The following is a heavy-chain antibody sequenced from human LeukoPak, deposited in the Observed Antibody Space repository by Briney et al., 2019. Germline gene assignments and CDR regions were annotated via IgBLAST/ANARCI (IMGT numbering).Heavy chain of an antibody. CDR3: ATSSGRHVDY. CDR1: GGSISSYY. V-gene: IGHV4-59*01. D-gene: IGHD6-19*01. Sequence: SETLSLTCTVSGGSISSYYWSWIRQPPGKGLEWIGYIYDSGSTNYNPSLKSRVTISVDTSKNQFSLKLSSVTAADTAVYYCATSSGRHVDYWGQGTLVTVSS. J-gene: IGHJ4*02. CDR2: IYDSGST.